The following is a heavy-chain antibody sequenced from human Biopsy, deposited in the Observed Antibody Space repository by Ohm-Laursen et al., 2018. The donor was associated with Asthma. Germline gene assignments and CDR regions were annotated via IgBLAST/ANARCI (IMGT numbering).Heavy chain of an antibody. Sequence: GASVKVSCKTSGYTFNSAGITWVQQAPGQGLEWMGWISVYNGNTKVAQKLQDRVTMITDTSTSTAYMGLRSLRSDDTAVYFCARAVDYSHYYGIDVWGQGTTVTVS. CDR2: ISVYNGNT. J-gene: IGHJ6*02. CDR1: GYTFNSAG. CDR3: ARAVDYSHYYGIDV. D-gene: IGHD3-10*01. V-gene: IGHV1-18*01.